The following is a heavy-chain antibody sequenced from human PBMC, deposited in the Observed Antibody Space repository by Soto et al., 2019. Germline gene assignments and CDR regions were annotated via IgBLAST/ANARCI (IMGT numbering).Heavy chain of an antibody. CDR2: ISAYNGNT. V-gene: IGHV1-18*01. CDR3: AREKPYYDFWSGYYTPTRIDY. CDR1: GYTFTRYG. D-gene: IGHD3-3*01. Sequence: ASVKVSCKASGYTFTRYGISWVRQAPGQGLEWMGWISAYNGNTNYAQKLQGRVTMTTDTSTSTACMELRSLRSDDTAVYYCAREKPYYDFWSGYYTPTRIDYWGQGTLVTVSS. J-gene: IGHJ4*02.